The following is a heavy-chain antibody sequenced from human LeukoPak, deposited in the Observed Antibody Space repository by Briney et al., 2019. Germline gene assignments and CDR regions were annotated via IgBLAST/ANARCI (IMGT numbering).Heavy chain of an antibody. Sequence: SGPALVKPTQTLTLTCTFSGFSLSTSGMCVSWVRQPPGKALEWLALIDWDDDKYYSTSLKTRLTISKDTSKNQVVLTMTNMDPVDTATYYYARGIYDSSGYYLFDYWGQGTLVTVSS. CDR3: ARGIYDSSGYYLFDY. CDR2: IDWDDDK. J-gene: IGHJ4*02. V-gene: IGHV2-70*20. CDR1: GFSLSTSGMC. D-gene: IGHD3-22*01.